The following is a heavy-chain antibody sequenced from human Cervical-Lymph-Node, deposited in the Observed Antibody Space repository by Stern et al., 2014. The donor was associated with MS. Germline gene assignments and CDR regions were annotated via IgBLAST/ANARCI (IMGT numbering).Heavy chain of an antibody. CDR2: INDDGTIT. J-gene: IGHJ4*02. Sequence: EMQLVESGGGLVQPGGSLRLSCAASDFTFSIFWMHWVRQAPGERLVWVSEINDDGTITNYADSVKGRFTISRDNAKNTLFLQMNSLRAEDTAVYYCASLSAPTDYWGQGTLVTVSS. CDR1: DFTFSIFW. D-gene: IGHD3-3*01. CDR3: ASLSAPTDY. V-gene: IGHV3-74*02.